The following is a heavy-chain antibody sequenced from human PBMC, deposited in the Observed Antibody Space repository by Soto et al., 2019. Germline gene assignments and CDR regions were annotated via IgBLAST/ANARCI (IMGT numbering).Heavy chain of an antibody. Sequence: ASVKVSCKASGYTFTGYYMHWVRQAPGQGLEWMGWINPNSGGTNYAQKFQGRVTMTRDTSISTAYTELSRLRSDDTAVYYCARPLTARRGSWFDPWGQGTLVTVSS. D-gene: IGHD6-6*01. CDR3: ARPLTARRGSWFDP. CDR2: INPNSGGT. J-gene: IGHJ5*02. CDR1: GYTFTGYY. V-gene: IGHV1-2*02.